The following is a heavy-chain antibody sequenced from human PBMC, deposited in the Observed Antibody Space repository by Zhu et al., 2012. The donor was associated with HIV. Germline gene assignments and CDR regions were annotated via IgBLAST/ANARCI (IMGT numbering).Heavy chain of an antibody. CDR3: ARVSLAVTGLDYFDY. CDR2: IYHSGTT. D-gene: IGHD6-19*01. J-gene: IGHJ4*02. CDR1: DYSISSGYF. V-gene: IGHV4-38-2*02. Sequence: QVQLQESGPGLVEPSETLSLICTVSDYSISSGYFWGWIRQPPGKGLEWIGSIYHSGTTYYKSSLKSRVTISLDTSKNQFSLKLSSVTAADTAVYYCARVSLAVTGLDYFDYWSQGTLVHRLL.